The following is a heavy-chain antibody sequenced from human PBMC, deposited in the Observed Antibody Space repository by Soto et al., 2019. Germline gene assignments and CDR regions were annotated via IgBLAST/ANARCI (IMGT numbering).Heavy chain of an antibody. V-gene: IGHV3-30*18. CDR2: ISFDGTSN. D-gene: IGHD2-21*02. J-gene: IGHJ3*02. Sequence: PGGSLRLSCAASGFTFSSYDMHWVRQAPGKGLEWVAVISFDGTSNYYADSVKGRFTISRDTSKNTLYLQMNSLRAEDTAVYYCAKFRGDWNAFDIWGQGTMVTVSS. CDR3: AKFRGDWNAFDI. CDR1: GFTFSSYD.